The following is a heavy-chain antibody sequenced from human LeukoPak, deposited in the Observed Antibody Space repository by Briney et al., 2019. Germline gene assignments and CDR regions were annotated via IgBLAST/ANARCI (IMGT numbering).Heavy chain of an antibody. D-gene: IGHD4-11*01. J-gene: IGHJ4*02. CDR2: IWYDGSNK. Sequence: GGSLRLSCAAPGFTFSSYGMHWVRQAPGKGLEWVAVIWYDGSNKYYADSVKGRFTISRDNSKNTLYLQMNSLRAEDTAVYYCARDGDSNYPFFDYWGQGTLVTVSS. CDR1: GFTFSSYG. V-gene: IGHV3-33*01. CDR3: ARDGDSNYPFFDY.